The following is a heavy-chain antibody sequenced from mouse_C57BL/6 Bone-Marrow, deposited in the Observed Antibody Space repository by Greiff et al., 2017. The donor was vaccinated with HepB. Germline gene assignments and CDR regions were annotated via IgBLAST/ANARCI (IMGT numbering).Heavy chain of an antibody. CDR1: GFTFSSYT. CDR2: ISGGGGNT. Sequence: EVMLVESGGGLVKPGGSLKLSCAASGFTFSSYTMSWVRQTPEKRLEWVATISGGGGNTYYPDSVKGRFTISRDNAKNTLYLQMSSLRSEDTALYYCASRYGSPYYYAMDYWGQGTSVTVSS. D-gene: IGHD1-1*01. V-gene: IGHV5-9*01. CDR3: ASRYGSPYYYAMDY. J-gene: IGHJ4*01.